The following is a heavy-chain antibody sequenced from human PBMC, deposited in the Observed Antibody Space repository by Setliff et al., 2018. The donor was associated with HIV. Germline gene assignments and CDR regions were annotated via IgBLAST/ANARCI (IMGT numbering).Heavy chain of an antibody. CDR2: IIPIFGTA. CDR1: GGTFSSYA. D-gene: IGHD6-19*01. V-gene: IGHV1-69*13. Sequence: ASVKVSCKASGGTFSSYAISWVRQAPGQGLEWMGGIIPIFGTANYAQKFQGRVTVTADESTSTAYMELSSLRSEDTAVYYCARDNPTSISSGWYGWRYYYYMDVWGKGTTVTVSS. J-gene: IGHJ6*03. CDR3: ARDNPTSISSGWYGWRYYYYMDV.